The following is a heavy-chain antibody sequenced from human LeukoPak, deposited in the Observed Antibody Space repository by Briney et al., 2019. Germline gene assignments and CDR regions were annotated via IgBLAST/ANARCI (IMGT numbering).Heavy chain of an antibody. CDR2: IYYSGST. CDR1: GGSVTSGSNF. D-gene: IGHD3-22*01. Sequence: SETLSLTCTVSGGSVTSGSNFWNWIRQPPGKGLEWIGYIYYSGSTNYSPSLKSRVTISVDTSKNQFSLKLSSVTAADTAVYYCARAIYDSSVHFDYWGQGTLVTVSS. CDR3: ARAIYDSSVHFDY. J-gene: IGHJ4*02. V-gene: IGHV4-61*01.